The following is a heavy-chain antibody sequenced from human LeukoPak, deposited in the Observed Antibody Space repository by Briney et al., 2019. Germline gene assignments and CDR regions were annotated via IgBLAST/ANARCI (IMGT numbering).Heavy chain of an antibody. D-gene: IGHD3-10*01. J-gene: IGHJ4*02. CDR2: ISSSSSYI. CDR3: ARVALVSGPSYGSESEAADY. Sequence: GGSLRLSCAASGFTFITYSMNWVRQAPGKGLEWVSSISSSSSYIYYADSVRGRFTISRDNPKNSLYLQMNSLRAEDTAVYYCARVALVSGPSYGSESEAADYWGQGTLVTVSS. CDR1: GFTFITYS. V-gene: IGHV3-21*01.